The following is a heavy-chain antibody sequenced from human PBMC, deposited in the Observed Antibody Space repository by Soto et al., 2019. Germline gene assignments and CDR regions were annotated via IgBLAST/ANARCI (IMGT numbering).Heavy chain of an antibody. J-gene: IGHJ4*02. CDR2: IYYSGNT. D-gene: IGHD1-26*01. V-gene: IGHV4-61*01. CDR3: ARVSGSYYHVYYFDY. Sequence: PSETLSLTCTFSGGSVXSANYYLGWIRQPPGKGLEWIGSIYYSGNTNYNPSLNSRVTISVDTSKNQFSLRLSSVTAADTAVYYCARVSGSYYHVYYFDYWGQGTLVTVSS. CDR1: GGSVXSANYY.